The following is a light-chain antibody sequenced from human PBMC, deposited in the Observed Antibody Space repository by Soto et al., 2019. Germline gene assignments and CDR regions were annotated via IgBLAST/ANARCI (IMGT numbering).Light chain of an antibody. Sequence: SELTQPASVSGSPGQSITISCTGERSDIGGYNYVSWYQQHPGKAPKLMIYEVSNRPSGVSNRFSGSKSGNTASLTISGLQAEDEADYYCSSYTGSITYVFGTGSKVTVL. J-gene: IGLJ1*01. V-gene: IGLV2-14*01. CDR2: EVS. CDR1: RSDIGGYNY. CDR3: SSYTGSITYV.